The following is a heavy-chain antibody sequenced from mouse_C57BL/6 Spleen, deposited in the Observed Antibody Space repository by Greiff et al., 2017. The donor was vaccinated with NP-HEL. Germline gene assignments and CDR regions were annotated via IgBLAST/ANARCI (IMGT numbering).Heavy chain of an antibody. Sequence: EVQVVESGGGLVKPGGSLKLSCAASGFTFSDYGMHWVRQAPEKGLEWVAYISSGSSTIYYADTVKGRFTISRDNAKNTLFLQMTSLRSEDTAMYYCARQAGAYWGQGTLVTVSA. CDR2: ISSGSSTI. CDR1: GFTFSDYG. D-gene: IGHD3-2*02. CDR3: ARQAGAY. J-gene: IGHJ3*01. V-gene: IGHV5-17*01.